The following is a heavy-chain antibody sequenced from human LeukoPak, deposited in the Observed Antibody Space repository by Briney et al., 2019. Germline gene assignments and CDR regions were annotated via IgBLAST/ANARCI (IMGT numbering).Heavy chain of an antibody. Sequence: GGSLRLSCVASGFTFSVYRMNWVRQAPGKGLECVASISSSSSYIYHADSVKGRFTISRDNAKNSLFLQMNSLRVEDTAVYYCSRSSEYSTSSGQNHWGQGTLVTVSS. CDR3: SRSSEYSTSSGQNH. V-gene: IGHV3-21*01. CDR1: GFTFSVYR. CDR2: ISSSSSYI. J-gene: IGHJ4*02. D-gene: IGHD6-6*01.